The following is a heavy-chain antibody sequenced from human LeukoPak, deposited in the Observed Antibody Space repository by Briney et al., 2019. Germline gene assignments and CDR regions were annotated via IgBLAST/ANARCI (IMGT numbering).Heavy chain of an antibody. D-gene: IGHD3-3*01. CDR2: INHSGST. V-gene: IGHV4-34*01. CDR1: GGSFSGYY. J-gene: IGHJ4*02. CDR3: ARGLRYYDFWSGQYYFDY. Sequence: PSETLSLTCAVYGGSFSGYYWSWIRQPPGKGLEWIGEINHSGSTNYNPSLKSRVTISVDTSKNQFSLKLSSVTAADTAVYYCARGLRYYDFWSGQYYFDYWGQGTLVTASS.